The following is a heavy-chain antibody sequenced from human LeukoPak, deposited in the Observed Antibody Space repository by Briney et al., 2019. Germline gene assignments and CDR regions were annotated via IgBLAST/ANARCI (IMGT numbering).Heavy chain of an antibody. J-gene: IGHJ5*01. Sequence: GGSLRLSCKASGFSFSNYYMNWVRQAPGKGLEWLSHINGRGGIINYADSVKGRFTISRDNVDNVVYLEMNSLGAEDTATYYCERVAVSGPTGWFDSWGQGTLVIVSS. V-gene: IGHV3-48*01. CDR3: ERVAVSGPTGWFDS. D-gene: IGHD2-8*02. CDR2: INGRGGII. CDR1: GFSFSNYY.